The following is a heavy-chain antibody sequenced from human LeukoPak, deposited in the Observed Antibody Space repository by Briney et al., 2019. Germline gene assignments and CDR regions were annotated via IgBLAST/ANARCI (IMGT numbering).Heavy chain of an antibody. D-gene: IGHD6-25*01. CDR2: IRYDGSNK. V-gene: IGHV3-30*02. CDR3: AKDLTEYASAALGY. CDR1: GFTFSSYG. Sequence: GGSLRLSCAASGFTFSSYGMHWVRQAPGKGLEWVTFIRYDGSNKYYADSVKGRFTISRDNSKNTLYLQMNSLRAEDTAVYYCAKDLTEYASAALGYWGQGTLVTVSS. J-gene: IGHJ4*02.